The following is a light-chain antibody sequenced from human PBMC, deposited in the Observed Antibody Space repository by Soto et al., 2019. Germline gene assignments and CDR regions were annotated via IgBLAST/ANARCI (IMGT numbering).Light chain of an antibody. J-gene: IGKJ1*01. CDR1: QSVSSSF. V-gene: IGKV3-20*01. Sequence: EIVLTQSTGTLSLSPGGRAALSCRASQSVSSSFLAWYQQKPGQAPRLLIYGASSRATGIPDRFSGSGSGTDFTLTISRLEPEDFAVYYCHQYGISPATFGQGTNVDI. CDR2: GAS. CDR3: HQYGISPAT.